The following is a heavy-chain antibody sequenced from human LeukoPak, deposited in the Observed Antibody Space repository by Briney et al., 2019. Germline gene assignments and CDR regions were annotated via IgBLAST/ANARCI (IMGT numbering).Heavy chain of an antibody. D-gene: IGHD3-10*01. Sequence: ASVKVSCKASGYTFTSYGISWVRQAPGQGLEWMGWISAYNGNTNYARKLQGRVTMTTDTSTSTAYMELRSLRSDDTAVYYCARDATPYYYGSGSYYNWFDPWGQGTLVTVSS. CDR1: GYTFTSYG. V-gene: IGHV1-18*01. CDR3: ARDATPYYYGSGSYYNWFDP. J-gene: IGHJ5*02. CDR2: ISAYNGNT.